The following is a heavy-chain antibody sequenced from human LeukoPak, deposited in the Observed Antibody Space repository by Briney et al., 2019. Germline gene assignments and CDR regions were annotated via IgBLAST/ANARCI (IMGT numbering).Heavy chain of an antibody. D-gene: IGHD5-24*01. CDR3: ARDLLVGMAPSGFDY. V-gene: IGHV4-31*03. CDR2: IYYSGST. CDR1: VGSISSGGYY. J-gene: IGHJ4*02. Sequence: PSQTLSLTCTVSVGSISSGGYYWSWIRQHPGKGLEWIGYIYYSGSTYYNPSLKSRVTISVDTSKNQFSLKLSSVTAADTAVYYCARDLLVGMAPSGFDYWGQGTLVTVSS.